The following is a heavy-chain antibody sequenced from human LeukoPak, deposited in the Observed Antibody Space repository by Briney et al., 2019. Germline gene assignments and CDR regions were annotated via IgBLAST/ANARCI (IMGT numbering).Heavy chain of an antibody. V-gene: IGHV3-23*01. Sequence: GGSLRLSCAASGFTFSSYAMSWVRQAPGKGLEWVSAISGSGGSTYYAASVKGRFTISRDNSKNTLYLQMNSLRAEDTAVYYCAKEFASYDFWSGYDDAFDIWGQGTMVTVSS. CDR3: AKEFASYDFWSGYDDAFDI. D-gene: IGHD3-3*01. J-gene: IGHJ3*02. CDR2: ISGSGGST. CDR1: GFTFSSYA.